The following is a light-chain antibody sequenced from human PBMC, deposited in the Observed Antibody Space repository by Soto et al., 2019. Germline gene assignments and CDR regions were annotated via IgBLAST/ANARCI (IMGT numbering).Light chain of an antibody. Sequence: QSVWRAPPAASGTPDNRFIVSCSGTYSNIGINDVHWYRRLSGAAPQILIYDTTERSTGVPDRFSGSKSGTSASPAISGLQAEDEDDYHCAAWDDRLNGTIFGGGTKVTVL. CDR1: YSNIGIND. J-gene: IGLJ2*01. CDR2: DTT. V-gene: IGLV1-44*01. CDR3: AAWDDRLNGTI.